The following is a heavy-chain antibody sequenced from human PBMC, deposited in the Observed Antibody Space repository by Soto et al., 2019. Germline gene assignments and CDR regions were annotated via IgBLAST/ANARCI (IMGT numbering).Heavy chain of an antibody. D-gene: IGHD2-21*01. V-gene: IGHV3-7*01. J-gene: IGHJ6*02. CDR3: ARDGEGMDV. CDR1: GFSLSTYW. Sequence: GGSLRLSCAASGFSLSTYWMSWVRQAPGRGLEWVATIRQDGGDTHYVDYVKGRFTISRDNAMNSLYLQMNSLRAEDTAMYYCARDGEGMDVWGQGTTVTVSS. CDR2: IRQDGGDT.